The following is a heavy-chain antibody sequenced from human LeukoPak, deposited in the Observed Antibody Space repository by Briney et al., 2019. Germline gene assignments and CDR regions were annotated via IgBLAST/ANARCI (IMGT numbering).Heavy chain of an antibody. Sequence: PGGSLRLSCAASGFTFSSYAMSWVRQAPGKGLEWVSAISGSGGSTYYADSVKGWFTISRDNSKNTLYLQMNSLRAEDTAVYYCAKGRFSIFGGDYYCDYWGQGTLVTVSS. V-gene: IGHV3-23*01. CDR3: AKGRFSIFGGDYYCDY. CDR1: GFTFSSYA. D-gene: IGHD2-21*02. CDR2: ISGSGGST. J-gene: IGHJ4*02.